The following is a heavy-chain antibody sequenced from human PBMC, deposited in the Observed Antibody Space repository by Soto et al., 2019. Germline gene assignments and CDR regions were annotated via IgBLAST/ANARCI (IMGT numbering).Heavy chain of an antibody. J-gene: IGHJ5*01. CDR1: GFTCSSYS. V-gene: IGHV3-21*04. Sequence: PGRYPRLCCAAYGFTCSSYSMNWVRQAPGKGLEWVSSISSSSSYIYYADSVKGRFTISRDNAKNSLYLQMNSLRAEDTAVYYYAKYFFPWLAAAGTRLDSCGQGTPVIVSS. CDR3: AKYFFPWLAAAGTRLDS. CDR2: ISSSSSYI. D-gene: IGHD6-13*01.